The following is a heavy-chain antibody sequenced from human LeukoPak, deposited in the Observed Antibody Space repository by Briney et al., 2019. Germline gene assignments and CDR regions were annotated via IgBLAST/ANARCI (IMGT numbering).Heavy chain of an antibody. CDR1: GFTFSSYS. V-gene: IGHV3-30*02. D-gene: IGHD1-26*01. CDR2: IRYDGSNK. CDR3: AKDPSIVGAFDY. J-gene: IGHJ4*02. Sequence: GGSLRLSCAASGFTFSSYSMNWVRQAPGKGLEWVAFIRYDGSNKYYADSVKGRFTISRDNSKNTLYLQMNSLRAEDTAVYYCAKDPSIVGAFDYWGQGTLVTVSS.